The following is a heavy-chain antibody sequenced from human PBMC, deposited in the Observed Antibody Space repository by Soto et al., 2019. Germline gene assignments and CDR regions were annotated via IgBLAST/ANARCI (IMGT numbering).Heavy chain of an antibody. CDR2: IYYSGST. J-gene: IGHJ4*02. V-gene: IGHV4-61*01. Sequence: QVQLQESGPGLVRPSETLSLTCAVSGGSVSSGHYYWSWSRQPPGKGLEWIGFIYYSGSTNDNPSLKSRVTISVDTSKNQFSLKMSSVTAADTAVYYCARSGAGSGWLGGQGTLVTVSS. CDR3: ARSGAGSGWL. CDR1: GGSVSSGHYY. D-gene: IGHD6-19*01.